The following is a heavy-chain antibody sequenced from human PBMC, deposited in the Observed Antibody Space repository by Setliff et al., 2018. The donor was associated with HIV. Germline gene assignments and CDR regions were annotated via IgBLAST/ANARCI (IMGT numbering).Heavy chain of an antibody. Sequence: GGSLRLSCVASGFTFRSYWMSWVRQAPGKRPEWVANIKDNGRDKFYLDSVKGRFTISRDNSKSTVDLQMTSLTAEDTAVYYCVKDGDYRNGDYDAFDIWGQGTMVTVSS. D-gene: IGHD4-17*01. J-gene: IGHJ3*02. CDR1: GFTFRSYW. V-gene: IGHV3-7*01. CDR2: IKDNGRDK. CDR3: VKDGDYRNGDYDAFDI.